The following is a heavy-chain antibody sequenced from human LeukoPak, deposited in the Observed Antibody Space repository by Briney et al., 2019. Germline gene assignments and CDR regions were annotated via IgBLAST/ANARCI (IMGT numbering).Heavy chain of an antibody. V-gene: IGHV3-7*01. Sequence: PRGSLRLSCAASGFTFSTYWMAWVRQAPGKGLEWVANIKGDESARHQADSVKGRFTISRDNAQNSVYLQMSSLRGEDTAVYYCARDVGGSLDYWGQGTLVNVSS. J-gene: IGHJ4*02. CDR1: GFTFSTYW. D-gene: IGHD1-26*01. CDR3: ARDVGGSLDY. CDR2: IKGDESAR.